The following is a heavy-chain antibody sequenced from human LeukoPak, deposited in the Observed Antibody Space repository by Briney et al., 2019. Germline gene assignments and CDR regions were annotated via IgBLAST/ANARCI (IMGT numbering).Heavy chain of an antibody. V-gene: IGHV1-2*02. CDR1: GYTFTGYY. D-gene: IGHD6-19*01. J-gene: IGHJ5*02. Sequence: ASVKVSCKASGYTFTGYYMHWVRQAPGRGLEWMGWINPNSGGTNYAQKFQGRVTMTRDTSISTAYMELSRLRSDDTAVYYCARLTLQIAVAGRVNWFDPWGQGTLVTVSS. CDR2: INPNSGGT. CDR3: ARLTLQIAVAGRVNWFDP.